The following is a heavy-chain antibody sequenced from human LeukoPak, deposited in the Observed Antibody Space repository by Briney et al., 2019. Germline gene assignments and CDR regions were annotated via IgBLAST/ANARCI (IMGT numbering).Heavy chain of an antibody. D-gene: IGHD6-13*01. CDR2: IYSSVTT. V-gene: IGHV4-4*07. CDR1: GGSISSYS. CDR3: AREATQPSRWFDP. J-gene: IGHJ5*02. Sequence: SETLSLTCTVSGGSISSYSWSWIRQPAGKGLEWIGRIYSSVTTNYNPSLNSRVTMSLDTSKNQFSLNLRSVTAADTAVYYCAREATQPSRWFDPWGQGTLVTVSS.